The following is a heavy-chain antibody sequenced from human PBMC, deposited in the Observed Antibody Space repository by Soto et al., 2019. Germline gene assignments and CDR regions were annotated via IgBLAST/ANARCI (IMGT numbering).Heavy chain of an antibody. Sequence: GESLKISCKGSGYRFTSYWIGWVRQMPGKGLEWMGIIYPGDSDTRYSPSFQGQVTISADKSISTAYLQWSSLKASDTAMYYCARHRYYDFWSGYYRPNDAFDIWGQGTMVTVSS. V-gene: IGHV5-51*01. CDR1: GYRFTSYW. J-gene: IGHJ3*02. CDR2: IYPGDSDT. CDR3: ARHRYYDFWSGYYRPNDAFDI. D-gene: IGHD3-3*01.